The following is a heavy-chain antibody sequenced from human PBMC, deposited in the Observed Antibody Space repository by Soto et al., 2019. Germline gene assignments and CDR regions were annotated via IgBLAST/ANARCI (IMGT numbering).Heavy chain of an antibody. V-gene: IGHV4-59*01. J-gene: IGHJ5*01. Sequence: QVQLQESGPGLVKPSETLSLTCTVSGDSIRNNYWGWLRQPPGKGLEWIGHINYGGTTIFNPSLKSRVILEVDTSNNKYSLRLSSVTDEDTAMYYCTRVPAGGYSSSYSDSWGQGTLVTVTS. D-gene: IGHD6-13*01. CDR2: INYGGTT. CDR1: GDSIRNNY. CDR3: TRVPAGGYSSSYSDS.